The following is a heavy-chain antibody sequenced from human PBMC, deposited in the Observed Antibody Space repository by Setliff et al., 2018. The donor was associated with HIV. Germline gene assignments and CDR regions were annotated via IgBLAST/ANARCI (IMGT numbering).Heavy chain of an antibody. Sequence: SETLSLTCTVYGGFIKNSNYYWGWIRQPPGKGLEWIGNIHYSGSTYYNPSLKSRVTISVDTSKNQFSLKLSSVTAADTAVYYCARRPIKGYGPFDSWGPGTLVTVSS. CDR2: IHYSGST. V-gene: IGHV4-39*01. J-gene: IGHJ4*02. D-gene: IGHD2-15*01. CDR3: ARRPIKGYGPFDS. CDR1: GGFIKNSNYY.